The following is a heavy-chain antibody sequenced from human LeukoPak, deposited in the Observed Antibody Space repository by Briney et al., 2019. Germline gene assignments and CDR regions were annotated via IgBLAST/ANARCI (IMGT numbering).Heavy chain of an antibody. CDR3: ARYDSSGAADY. CDR2: ISSSGSTI. J-gene: IGHJ4*02. D-gene: IGHD3-22*01. CDR1: GFTFSDYY. Sequence: GGSLRLSCAASGFTFSDYYMSWIRQAPGKGLEWVSCISSSGSTIYYADSVKGRFTISRYNAKNSLYLQMNSLRAEDTAVYYCARYDSSGAADYWGQGTLVTVSS. V-gene: IGHV3-11*01.